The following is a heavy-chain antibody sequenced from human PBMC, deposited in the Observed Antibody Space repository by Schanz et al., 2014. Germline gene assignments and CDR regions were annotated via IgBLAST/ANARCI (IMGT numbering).Heavy chain of an antibody. J-gene: IGHJ4*02. CDR3: AKDGIMVQGVIWERYFDS. CDR2: ISWNSGSI. V-gene: IGHV3-9*01. D-gene: IGHD3-10*01. Sequence: VQLVESGGGLVKPGGSLRLSCVASGFTFTNYAMTWVRQAPGKGLEWVSSISWNSGSIDYADSVKGRFTISRDNAKNSLYLQMNSLRAEDTALYYCAKDGIMVQGVIWERYFDSWGQGTLXTVSS. CDR1: GFTFTNYA.